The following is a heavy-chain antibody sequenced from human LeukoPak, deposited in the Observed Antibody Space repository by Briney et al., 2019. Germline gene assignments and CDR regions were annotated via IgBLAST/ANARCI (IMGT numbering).Heavy chain of an antibody. D-gene: IGHD5/OR15-5a*01. CDR3: GVSTGRYDFYGMDV. Sequence: GGSLRLSCSPSGFTFSSYGMHWVRQAPGKGLEYLSAISPNGGNTYYADSVKGRFTISRDNSKNTLYLQLSSLGAEDTAVYYCGVSTGRYDFYGMDVWGQGTTLTVSS. CDR2: ISPNGGNT. CDR1: GFTFSSYG. V-gene: IGHV3-64D*09. J-gene: IGHJ6*02.